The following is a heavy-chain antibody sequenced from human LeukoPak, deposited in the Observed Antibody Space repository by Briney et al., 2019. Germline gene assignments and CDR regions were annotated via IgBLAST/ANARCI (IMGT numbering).Heavy chain of an antibody. Sequence: GGSLRLSCAASGFTLYTFGSYWMHWVRQAPGKGLVWVSRIYSDGRSTGYADSVKGRFTISRDNAENTLYLQMNSLRAEDTAVYYCARDYGRSRDYGMDVWGQGTTVTVSS. CDR2: IYSDGRST. CDR1: GFTLYTFGSYW. D-gene: IGHD3-10*01. J-gene: IGHJ6*02. V-gene: IGHV3-74*01. CDR3: ARDYGRSRDYGMDV.